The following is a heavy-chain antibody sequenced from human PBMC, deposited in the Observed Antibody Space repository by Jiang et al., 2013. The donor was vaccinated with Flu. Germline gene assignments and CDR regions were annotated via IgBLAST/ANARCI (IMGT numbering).Heavy chain of an antibody. J-gene: IGHJ4*02. CDR2: ITYNGGKS. CDR1: GFTFDDYG. V-gene: IGHV3-20*04. D-gene: IGHD4-17*01. CDR3: ARGGSDYEGVSY. Sequence: VQLVESGGGVVRPGGSLRLSCTASGFTFDDYGMTWVRQVAGKGLEWVAGITYNGGKSGYADSVKGRFTISRDNAKNSLYLQMHSLRGEDTALYYCARGGSDYEGVSYWGQGTLVTVSS.